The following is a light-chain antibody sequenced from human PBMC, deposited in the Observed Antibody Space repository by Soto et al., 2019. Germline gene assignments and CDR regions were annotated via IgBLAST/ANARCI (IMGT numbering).Light chain of an antibody. CDR1: SSNIGSNY. V-gene: IGLV1-47*01. J-gene: IGLJ2*01. Sequence: QSVLTQPPSASGTPGQRVTISCSGSSSNIGSNYVYWYQQLPGTAPKLLIYRNNQRPSGVPDRFSGSKSGTSASLAISGLRSEDEADYYCAAWHDSLSEEVFGGGTKLTVL. CDR2: RNN. CDR3: AAWHDSLSEEV.